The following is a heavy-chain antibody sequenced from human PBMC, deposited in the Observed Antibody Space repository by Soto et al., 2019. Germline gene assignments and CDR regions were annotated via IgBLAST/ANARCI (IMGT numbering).Heavy chain of an antibody. CDR1: GFTFSSYS. D-gene: IGHD1-26*01. V-gene: IGHV3-21*01. CDR3: ARPYSGSYSFDY. CDR2: ISSSSSYI. J-gene: IGHJ4*02. Sequence: SGGSLRLSCAASGFTFSSYSMNWVRQAPGKGLEWVSSISSSSSYIYYADSVKGRFTISRDNAKNSLYLQMNSLRAEDTAVYYCARPYSGSYSFDYWGQGTLVTVSS.